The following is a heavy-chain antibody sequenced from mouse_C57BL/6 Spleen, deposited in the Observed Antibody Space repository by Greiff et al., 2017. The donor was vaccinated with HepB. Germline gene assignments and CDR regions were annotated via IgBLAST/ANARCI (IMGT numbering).Heavy chain of an antibody. CDR1: GYTFTSYW. V-gene: IGHV1-52*01. J-gene: IGHJ1*03. CDR3: ARRSNYGWYFDV. CDR2: IDPSDSET. D-gene: IGHD2-5*01. Sequence: QVQLQQPGAELVRPGSSVKLSCKASGYTFTSYWMHWVKQRPIQGLEWIGNIDPSDSETHYNQKFKDKATLTVDKSSSTAYMQLSSLTSEDSAVYYCARRSNYGWYFDVWGTGTTVTVSS.